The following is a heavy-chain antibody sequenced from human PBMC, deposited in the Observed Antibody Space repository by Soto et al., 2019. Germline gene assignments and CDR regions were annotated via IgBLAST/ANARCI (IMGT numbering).Heavy chain of an antibody. Sequence: QVQLVQSGAEVKKPGASVKVSCKASGYTFTSYAMHWVRQAPGQRLEWMGWINAGNGNTKYSQKFQGRVTITRDTSASTAYMELSSLRSEDTAVYYCARGHNPHVLRFLEWPRYCSGGSCYSFYWGQGTLVTVSS. CDR1: GYTFTSYA. V-gene: IGHV1-3*01. D-gene: IGHD2-15*01. CDR3: ARGHNPHVLRFLEWPRYCSGGSCYSFY. J-gene: IGHJ4*02. CDR2: INAGNGNT.